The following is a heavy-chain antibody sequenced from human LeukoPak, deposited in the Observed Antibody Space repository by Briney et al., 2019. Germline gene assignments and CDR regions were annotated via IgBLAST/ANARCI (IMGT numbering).Heavy chain of an antibody. D-gene: IGHD3-16*02. Sequence: GGSLRLSCAASGFTFSSYAMSWVRQAPGKGLEWVSAISGSGGSTYYADSVKGRFTISRDNSKNTLYLQMNSLRAEDTAVYYCAKEGVPYDYVCGSYRYTPLDYWGQGTLVTVSS. CDR3: AKEGVPYDYVCGSYRYTPLDY. J-gene: IGHJ4*02. CDR2: ISGSGGST. V-gene: IGHV3-23*01. CDR1: GFTFSSYA.